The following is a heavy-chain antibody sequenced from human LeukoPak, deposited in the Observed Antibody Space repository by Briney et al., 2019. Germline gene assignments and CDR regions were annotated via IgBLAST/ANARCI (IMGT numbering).Heavy chain of an antibody. J-gene: IGHJ4*02. CDR3: VTRYFDWNPVFTH. CDR2: ISYDGSNK. CDR1: GFTFSSYG. D-gene: IGHD3-9*01. Sequence: GGSLRLSCAASGFTFSSYGMHWVRQAPGKGLEWVAVISYDGSNKYYADSVKGRFTISRDNAKNLLYLQMNSLRAEDTAVYYCVTRYFDWNPVFTHWGQGTLVTVSS. V-gene: IGHV3-30*03.